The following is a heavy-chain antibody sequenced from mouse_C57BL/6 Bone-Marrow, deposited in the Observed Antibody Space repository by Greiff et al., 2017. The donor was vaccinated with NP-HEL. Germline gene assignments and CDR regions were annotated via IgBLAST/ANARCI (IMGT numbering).Heavy chain of an antibody. V-gene: IGHV1-55*01. D-gene: IGHD1-1*01. Sequence: QVQLQQPGAELVKPGASVKMSCKASGYTFTSYWITWVKQRPGQGLEWIGDIYPGSGSTNYNEKFKSKATLTVDTSSSTAYMQLSSLTSEDSAVYYCAREGSYYYGSIAYWGQGTLGTVSA. J-gene: IGHJ3*01. CDR1: GYTFTSYW. CDR2: IYPGSGST. CDR3: AREGSYYYGSIAY.